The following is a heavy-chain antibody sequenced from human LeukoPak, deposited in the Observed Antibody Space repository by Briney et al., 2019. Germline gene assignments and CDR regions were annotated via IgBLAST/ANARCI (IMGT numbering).Heavy chain of an antibody. CDR3: ARVAGWHWFDP. CDR1: GFTFSSYD. CDR2: IRPSGDNT. Sequence: GGTLRLSCAASGFTFSSYDMTWVRQAPGRGLDWVSSIRPSGDNTYYGASVKGPFTISRDNSKNTVYLQMNNMRVDDTAVYYCARVAGWHWFDPWGQGTLVTVSS. J-gene: IGHJ5*02. V-gene: IGHV3-23*01. D-gene: IGHD6-19*01.